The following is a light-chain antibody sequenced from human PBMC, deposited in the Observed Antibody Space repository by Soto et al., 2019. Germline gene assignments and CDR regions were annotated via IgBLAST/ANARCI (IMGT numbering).Light chain of an antibody. CDR3: QQRYTWPLT. CDR2: GAS. Sequence: EIVLTQSPGTLSLSPGERATLSCRASQSVSSSYLAWYQQKPGQAPRLLIYGASTRATGIPTRFSGSGSGTEFTLTISSLQSEDFAVYYCQQRYTWPLTFGGGTKVDIK. J-gene: IGKJ4*01. CDR1: QSVSSSY. V-gene: IGKV3D-20*02.